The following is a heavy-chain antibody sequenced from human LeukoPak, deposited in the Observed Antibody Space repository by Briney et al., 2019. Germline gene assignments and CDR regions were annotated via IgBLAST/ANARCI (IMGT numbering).Heavy chain of an antibody. CDR3: ARATWDPNYYYYMDV. Sequence: GGSLRLSCAASGFTFSSYTMKGFRQAPGKGLEWVSSISSSSSYIYYADSVKGRFTISRDNAKNSLFLQMNSLRAEDTALYFYARATWDPNYYYYMDVWGKGTTVTISS. D-gene: IGHD1-26*01. J-gene: IGHJ6*03. CDR2: ISSSSSYI. V-gene: IGHV3-21*01. CDR1: GFTFSSYT.